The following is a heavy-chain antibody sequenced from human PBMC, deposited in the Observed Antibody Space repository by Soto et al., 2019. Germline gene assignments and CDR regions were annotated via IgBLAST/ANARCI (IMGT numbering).Heavy chain of an antibody. CDR1: GGSISSSSYY. V-gene: IGHV4-39*01. CDR3: ARGRGGFTVTFRIWFDP. D-gene: IGHD4-17*01. J-gene: IGHJ5*02. Sequence: PSETLSLTCTVSGGSISSSSYYWGWIRQPPGKGLEWIGSIYYSGSTYYNPSLKSRVTISVDTSKNQFSLKLSSVTAADMAVYYCARGRGGFTVTFRIWFDPWGQGTLVTVSS. CDR2: IYYSGST.